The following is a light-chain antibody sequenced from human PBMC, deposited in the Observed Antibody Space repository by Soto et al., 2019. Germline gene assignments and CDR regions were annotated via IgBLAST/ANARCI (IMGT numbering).Light chain of an antibody. J-gene: IGKJ5*01. CDR3: QQYGSSIT. CDR2: GAS. CDR1: QSLLHSSGYNY. Sequence: EIVLTQSPLSLPVTPGEPASISCRSSQSLLHSSGYNYVDWYQRKPGQAPRLLIYGASSRATGIPDRFSGSGSGTDFTLTISRLEPEDFAVYYCQQYGSSITFGQGTRLEIK. V-gene: IGKV3-20*01.